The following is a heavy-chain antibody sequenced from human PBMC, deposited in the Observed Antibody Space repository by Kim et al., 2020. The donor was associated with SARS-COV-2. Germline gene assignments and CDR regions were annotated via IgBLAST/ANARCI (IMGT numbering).Heavy chain of an antibody. D-gene: IGHD6-13*01. Sequence: ASVKVSCKASGYTFTGYYMHWVRQAPGQGLEWMGWINPNSGGTNYAQKFQGRVTMTRDTSISTAYMELSRLRSDDTAVYYCARDMGIAAAGPLPRVWGQGTTVTVSS. CDR2: INPNSGGT. CDR1: GYTFTGYY. CDR3: ARDMGIAAAGPLPRV. J-gene: IGHJ6*02. V-gene: IGHV1-2*02.